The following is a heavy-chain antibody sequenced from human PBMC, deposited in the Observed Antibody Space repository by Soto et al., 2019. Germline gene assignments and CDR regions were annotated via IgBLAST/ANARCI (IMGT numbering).Heavy chain of an antibody. CDR2: ISGSGGST. D-gene: IGHD2-8*01. CDR3: AKVYRFEGCTNGVCYTGFDY. V-gene: IGHV3-23*01. Sequence: GGSLRLSCAASGFTFSSYAMSWVRQAPGKGLEWVSAISGSGGSTYYADSVKGRFTISRDNSKNTLYLQMNSLRAEDTAVYYCAKVYRFEGCTNGVCYTGFDYWGQGTLVTVSS. J-gene: IGHJ4*02. CDR1: GFTFSSYA.